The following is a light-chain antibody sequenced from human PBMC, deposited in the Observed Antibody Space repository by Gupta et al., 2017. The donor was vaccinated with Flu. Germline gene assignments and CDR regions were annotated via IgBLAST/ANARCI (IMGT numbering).Light chain of an antibody. V-gene: IGKV1-5*03. CDR2: KAS. CDR1: QTMSTW. CDR3: QQDNSYPLT. Sequence: DIQMTQSPSTLSASVGDRVTITCRASQTMSTWLAWYQQKPGKAPNLLIYKASNLETGVPSRFSGSGSGTEFTLTISSLQPDDFATYYCQQDNSYPLTFGGGTKVEMK. J-gene: IGKJ4*01.